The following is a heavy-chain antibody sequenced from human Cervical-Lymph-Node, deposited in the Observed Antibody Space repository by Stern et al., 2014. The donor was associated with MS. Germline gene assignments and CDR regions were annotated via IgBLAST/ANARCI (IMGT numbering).Heavy chain of an antibody. CDR2: ISYDGNHK. V-gene: IGHV3-30*03. D-gene: IGHD2-8*01. J-gene: IGHJ4*02. CDR1: GFTFSSYG. Sequence: HLVASGGAVVHPGRSLRLCCAASGFTFSSYGVRWVRQAAGEGLVWVTVISYDGNHKYYAASVKGRFTISRDNSKNTLHLQMNSVTPDDTAIYYCARDYEDTSMLFDHWGQGTLVTVSS. CDR3: ARDYEDTSMLFDH.